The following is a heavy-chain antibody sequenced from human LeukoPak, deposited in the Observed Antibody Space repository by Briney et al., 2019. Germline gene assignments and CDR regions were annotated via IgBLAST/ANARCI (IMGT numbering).Heavy chain of an antibody. CDR1: GFIFSDYT. J-gene: IGHJ4*02. CDR3: ARVAATSYFDY. CDR2: VSPSGDST. Sequence: PGGSLRLSCAASGFIFSDYTMRWVRQAPGKGLEWVSSVSPSGDSTYYADFVKGRFTISRGNPKNTLYLQLNSLRAEDTAVYYCARVAATSYFDYWGQGTLVTVSS. V-gene: IGHV3-23*01. D-gene: IGHD2-15*01.